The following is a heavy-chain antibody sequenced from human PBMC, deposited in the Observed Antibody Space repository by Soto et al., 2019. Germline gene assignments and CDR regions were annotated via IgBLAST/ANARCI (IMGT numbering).Heavy chain of an antibody. Sequence: SETLSLTCAVYGGSFSGYYWSWIRQPPGKGLEWIGEINHSGSTNYNPSLKSRVTISVDTSKNQFSLKLSSVTAADTAVYYCARGRLELRHYYYYYYMDVWGKGTTVTVSS. D-gene: IGHD1-7*01. V-gene: IGHV4-34*01. CDR1: GGSFSGYY. CDR2: INHSGST. J-gene: IGHJ6*03. CDR3: ARGRLELRHYYYYYYMDV.